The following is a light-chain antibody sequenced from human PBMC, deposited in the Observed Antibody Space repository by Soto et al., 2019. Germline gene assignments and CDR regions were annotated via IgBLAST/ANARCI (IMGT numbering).Light chain of an antibody. CDR1: QSISSY. Sequence: DIQMTQSPSSLSAFVGDRVTITCRASQSISSYLNWYQQKLGKGPKLLIYATSSLQSGVPSRFSGSGSGTEFTLTISSLQPDDFATYYCQQYNSYSGTFGQGTKVEIK. CDR3: QQYNSYSGT. V-gene: IGKV1-39*01. CDR2: ATS. J-gene: IGKJ1*01.